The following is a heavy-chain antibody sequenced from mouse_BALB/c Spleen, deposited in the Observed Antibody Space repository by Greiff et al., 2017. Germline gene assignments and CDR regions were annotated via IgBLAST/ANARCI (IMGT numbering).Heavy chain of an antibody. J-gene: IGHJ3*01. D-gene: IGHD2-4*01. V-gene: IGHV1-7*01. Sequence: VQLQQSGAELAKPGASVKMSCKASGYTFTSYWMHWVKQRPGQGLEWIGYINPSTGYTEYNQKFKDKATLTADKSSSTAYMQLSSLTSEDSEVYYCARGPNYDWFAYWGQGTLVTVSA. CDR3: ARGPNYDWFAY. CDR2: INPSTGYT. CDR1: GYTFTSYW.